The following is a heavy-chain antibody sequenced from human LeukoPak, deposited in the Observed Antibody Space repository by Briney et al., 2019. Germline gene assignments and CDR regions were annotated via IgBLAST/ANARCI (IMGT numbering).Heavy chain of an antibody. CDR2: IKQDGSEK. V-gene: IGHV3-7*01. D-gene: IGHD6-6*01. Sequence: GGSLRLSCAASGFTFSSYWMSWVRQAPGKGLEWVANIKQDGSEKYYVEYLKGRFTISRDNAKNSLYLQMNSLRAEDTAVYYCARLHSGSSAYPYWGQGTLVTVSS. CDR3: ARLHSGSSAYPY. J-gene: IGHJ4*02. CDR1: GFTFSSYW.